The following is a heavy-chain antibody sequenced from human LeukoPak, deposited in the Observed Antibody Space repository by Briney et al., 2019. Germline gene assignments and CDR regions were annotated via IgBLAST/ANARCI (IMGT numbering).Heavy chain of an antibody. CDR3: ARFQSNTWHYNWFDP. Sequence: ASVKVSCKASGYTFIRYFMHWVRQAPGQGLEWMGVINPSGGSTSYAQKFQGRVTMTRDTPTSTVYMELSSLRSEDTAVYYCARFQSNTWHYNWFDPWGQGTLVIVSS. CDR1: GYTFIRYF. V-gene: IGHV1-46*01. J-gene: IGHJ5*02. D-gene: IGHD2-2*02. CDR2: INPSGGST.